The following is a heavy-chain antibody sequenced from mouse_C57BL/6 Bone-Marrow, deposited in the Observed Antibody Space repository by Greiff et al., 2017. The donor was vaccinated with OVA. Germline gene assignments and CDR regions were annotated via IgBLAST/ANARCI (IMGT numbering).Heavy chain of an antibody. CDR1: GYSFTGYY. CDR3: ARYDGYYYFDY. V-gene: IGHV1-42*01. Sequence: VQLQQSGPELVKPGASVKISCKASGYSFTGYYMNWVKQSPEKSLEWIGAINPSTGGTPYNQKFTAKATLTVDKSSSTAYMQLKSLTSEDSAVYYCARYDGYYYFDYWGQGTTLTVSS. CDR2: INPSTGGT. D-gene: IGHD2-3*01. J-gene: IGHJ2*01.